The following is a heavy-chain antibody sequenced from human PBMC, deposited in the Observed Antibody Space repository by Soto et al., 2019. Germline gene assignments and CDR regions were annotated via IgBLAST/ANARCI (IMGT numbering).Heavy chain of an antibody. Sequence: QVRLVQSGAEVKKPGASVKVSCKASGYTFTSYTIHWVRQAPGQRLEWMGWINAGNGNTKYSQKFQGRVTISRDTSARTAYMELSSLRSEDTAVYYCARDCRDSLHYDSSGYSYWGQGTLVTVSS. CDR2: INAGNGNT. CDR1: GYTFTSYT. CDR3: ARDCRDSLHYDSSGYSY. J-gene: IGHJ4*02. V-gene: IGHV1-3*01. D-gene: IGHD3-22*01.